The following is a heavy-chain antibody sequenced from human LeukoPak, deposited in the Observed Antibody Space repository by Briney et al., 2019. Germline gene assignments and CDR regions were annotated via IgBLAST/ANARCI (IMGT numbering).Heavy chain of an antibody. V-gene: IGHV3-23*01. CDR3: AKGTGYSSSWYDY. CDR2: INVSGGST. D-gene: IGHD6-13*01. J-gene: IGHJ4*02. Sequence: TGGSLRLSCAASGFTFSSYAMSWVRQAPGKGLEWVSAINVSGGSTYYADSVKGRFTISRDNSKNTLYLQLNSLRAEDTAVYCCAKGTGYSSSWYDYWGQGTLVTVSS. CDR1: GFTFSSYA.